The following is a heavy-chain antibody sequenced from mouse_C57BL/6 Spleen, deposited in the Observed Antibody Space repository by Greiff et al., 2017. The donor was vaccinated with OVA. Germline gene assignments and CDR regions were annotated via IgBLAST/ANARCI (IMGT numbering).Heavy chain of an antibody. V-gene: IGHV1-15*01. D-gene: IGHD1-1*01. Sequence: QVQLKESGAELVRPGASVTLSCKASGYTFTDYEMHWVKQTPVHGLEWIGAIDPETGGTAYNQKFKGKAILTADKSSSTAYMELRSLTSEDSAVYYCTWYYGSKDYWGQGTALTVSS. J-gene: IGHJ2*01. CDR1: GYTFTDYE. CDR2: IDPETGGT. CDR3: TWYYGSKDY.